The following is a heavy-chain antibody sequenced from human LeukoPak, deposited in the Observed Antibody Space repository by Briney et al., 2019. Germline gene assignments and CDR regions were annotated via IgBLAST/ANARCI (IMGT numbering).Heavy chain of an antibody. CDR1: GFTFGDYA. Sequence: GGSLRLSCTASGFTFGDYAMSWVRQAPGKGLEWVGFIRSKAYGGTTEYAASVKGRFTISRDDSKSIAYLQMNSLKTEDTAVYYCTRDAIVGATLDYFDYWGQGTLVTVSS. V-gene: IGHV3-49*04. CDR3: TRDAIVGATLDYFDY. J-gene: IGHJ4*02. D-gene: IGHD1-26*01. CDR2: IRSKAYGGTT.